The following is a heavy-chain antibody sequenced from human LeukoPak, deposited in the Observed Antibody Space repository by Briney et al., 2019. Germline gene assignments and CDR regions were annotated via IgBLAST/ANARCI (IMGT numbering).Heavy chain of an antibody. CDR2: IWYDGSNK. J-gene: IGHJ4*02. CDR3: ARAQELLKGELDY. CDR1: GFTFSSYG. Sequence: GRSLRLSCAASGFTFSSYGMHWVRQAPGKGLEWVAVIWYDGSNKYYADSVKGRFTISRDNYKNTLYLQMNSLRAEDTAVYYCARAQELLKGELDYWGQGTLVTVSS. V-gene: IGHV3-33*01. D-gene: IGHD1-26*01.